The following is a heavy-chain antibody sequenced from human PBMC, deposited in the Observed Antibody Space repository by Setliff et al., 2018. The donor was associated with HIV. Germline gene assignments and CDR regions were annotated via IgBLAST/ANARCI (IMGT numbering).Heavy chain of an antibody. J-gene: IGHJ6*03. V-gene: IGHV3-13*01. CDR3: ARGVRTYYYDSHGYIKDDYFNSYMDV. Sequence: HPGGSLRLSCVASGFGISSYDMHWVRQVAGRGLEWVSSIGTGGDTYHSASLEGRFTISRDDAWDSLSLQMYNLRDGDTAVYYCARGVRTYYYDSHGYIKDDYFNSYMDVWGNGTTVTVSS. CDR2: IGTGGDT. CDR1: GFGISSYD. D-gene: IGHD3-22*01.